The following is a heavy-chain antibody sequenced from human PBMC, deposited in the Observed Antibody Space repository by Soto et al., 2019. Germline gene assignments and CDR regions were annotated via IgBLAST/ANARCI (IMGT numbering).Heavy chain of an antibody. J-gene: IGHJ6*02. D-gene: IGHD6-19*01. CDR3: ARDKLPYSSGWQNYYYYGMDV. CDR2: ISYDGSNK. CDR1: GFTFSSYA. Sequence: GGSLRLSCAASGFTFSSYAMHWVRQAPGKGLEWVAVISYDGSNKYYADSVKGRFTISRDNSKNTLYLQMNSLRAEDTAVYYCARDKLPYSSGWQNYYYYGMDVWGQGTTVTVSS. V-gene: IGHV3-30-3*01.